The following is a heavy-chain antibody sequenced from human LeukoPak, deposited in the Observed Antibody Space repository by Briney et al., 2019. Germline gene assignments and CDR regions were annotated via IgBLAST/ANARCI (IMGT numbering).Heavy chain of an antibody. J-gene: IGHJ4*02. Sequence: GGSLRLSCAASGFTVSSNYMSWVRQAPGKGLEWVSVIYSGSSTYYADSVKGRFTISRDNSKNTLYLQMNSLRAEDTAVYYCARGIPGYSSGWYYFDYWGQGTLVTVSS. V-gene: IGHV3-66*01. D-gene: IGHD6-19*01. CDR3: ARGIPGYSSGWYYFDY. CDR2: IYSGSST. CDR1: GFTVSSNY.